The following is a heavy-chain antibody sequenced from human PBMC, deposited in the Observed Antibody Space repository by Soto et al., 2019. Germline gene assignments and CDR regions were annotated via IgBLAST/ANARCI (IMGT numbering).Heavy chain of an antibody. CDR1: DGSISSSTYY. D-gene: IGHD3-3*01. J-gene: IGHJ5*02. CDR3: ATTLLRLFNWFDP. CDR2: IYYSGTT. V-gene: IGHV4-39*01. Sequence: SETLSLTCTVSDGSISSSTYYWSWIRHPPGKGLEWIGSIYYSGTTYYNPSLRSRVTISVDTSKNQFSLKLSSVTAADTAVYYCATTLLRLFNWFDPWGQGTLVTVSS.